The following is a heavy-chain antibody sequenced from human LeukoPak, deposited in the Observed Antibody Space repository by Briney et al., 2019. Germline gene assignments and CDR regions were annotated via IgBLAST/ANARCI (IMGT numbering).Heavy chain of an antibody. CDR1: GFAVSANY. D-gene: IGHD6-6*01. Sequence: GGSLRLSCAASGFAVSANYMSWVRQAPGKGLDWVSVIYSAGSTGYADSVKGRFTISRDNSKNTLYLQMNSLRAEDTAVYYCARVEYRGASHGMDVWGQGTTVIVSS. V-gene: IGHV3-66*01. J-gene: IGHJ6*02. CDR3: ARVEYRGASHGMDV. CDR2: IYSAGST.